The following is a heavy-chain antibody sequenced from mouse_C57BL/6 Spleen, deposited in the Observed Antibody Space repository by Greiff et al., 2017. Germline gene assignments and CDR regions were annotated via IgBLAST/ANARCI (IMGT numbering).Heavy chain of an antibody. V-gene: IGHV1-26*01. CDR3: ARSPLSYGSRYWYFDV. CDR1: GYPFTDYY. J-gene: IGHJ1*03. D-gene: IGHD1-1*01. Sequence: EVKLQQSGPELVKPGASVKISCKASGYPFTDYYMNWVKQSHGKSLEWIGDINPNHGGTSYNQKFKGKATLTVDKSSSTAYMELRSLTSEDSAVYYCARSPLSYGSRYWYFDVWGTGTTVTVSS. CDR2: INPNHGGT.